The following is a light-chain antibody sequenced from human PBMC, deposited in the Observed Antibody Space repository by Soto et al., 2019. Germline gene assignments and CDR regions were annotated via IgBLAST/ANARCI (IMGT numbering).Light chain of an antibody. CDR1: QSISSY. CDR3: QQSYSTPPWT. Sequence: DIQMTQSPSSLSASVGDRVTITCRASQSISSYLNWYQQKPGKAPKLLIYAASSLQSGVPSRFSGGGSVTDFTLTISSLPPEDFATYYCQQSYSTPPWTFGQGTKVEIK. V-gene: IGKV1-39*01. J-gene: IGKJ1*01. CDR2: AAS.